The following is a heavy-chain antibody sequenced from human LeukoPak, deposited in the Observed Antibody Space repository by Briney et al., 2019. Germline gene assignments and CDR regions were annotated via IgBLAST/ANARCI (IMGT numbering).Heavy chain of an antibody. CDR1: GGSISSGDYY. D-gene: IGHD4-23*01. Sequence: PSETLSLTCTVSGGSISSGDYYWSWIRQPPGKGLEWIGYIYYSGSTYYNPSLKSRVTISVDTSKNQFSLKLSSVTAADTAVYYCARDHLGSTVVTRWAFDIWGQGTMVTVSS. CDR2: IYYSGST. CDR3: ARDHLGSTVVTRWAFDI. V-gene: IGHV4-30-4*01. J-gene: IGHJ3*02.